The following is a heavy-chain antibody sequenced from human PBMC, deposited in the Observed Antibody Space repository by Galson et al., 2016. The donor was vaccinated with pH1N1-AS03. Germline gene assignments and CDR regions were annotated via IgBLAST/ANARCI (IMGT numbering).Heavy chain of an antibody. Sequence: ETLSLTCAVSGGSFSGYYWSWVRQPPGRGLEWIGEISHSGSTKYNPSLKSRVAISIQTSKNQFSLTVTSVTAAETSIYYCARGVDNFNVFVFEMWGRGIMVTVSS. CDR1: GGSFSGYY. V-gene: IGHV4-34*01. D-gene: IGHD1-20*01. CDR2: ISHSGST. CDR3: ARGVDNFNVFVFEM. J-gene: IGHJ3*02.